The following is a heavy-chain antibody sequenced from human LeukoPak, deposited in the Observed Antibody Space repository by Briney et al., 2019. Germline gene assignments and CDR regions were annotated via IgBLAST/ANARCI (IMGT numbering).Heavy chain of an antibody. CDR3: ARGQQQLVLGAFDI. V-gene: IGHV3-74*03. D-gene: IGHD6-13*01. CDR1: GFTFISHW. J-gene: IGHJ3*02. Sequence: GGSLRLSCTASGFTFISHWMHWVRQAPGKGLVWVSHINSDGTTTTYADSVKGRFTISRDNSKNTLYLQMNSLRAEDTAVYYCARGQQQLVLGAFDIWGQGTMVTVSS. CDR2: INSDGTTT.